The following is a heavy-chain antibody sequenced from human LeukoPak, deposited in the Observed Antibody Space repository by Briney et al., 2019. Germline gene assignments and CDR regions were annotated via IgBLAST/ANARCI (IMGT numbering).Heavy chain of an antibody. Sequence: GGSLRLSCVASGFTFSGSAMHWVRQPSGKGLEWVGRIRSKANSYATAYAASVKGRFTISRDDSNNTAYLQMKSLKTEDTAVYYCTRGISSSWSGFGDYWGQGTLVTVSS. V-gene: IGHV3-73*01. CDR2: IRSKANSYAT. CDR3: TRGISSSWSGFGDY. CDR1: GFTFSGSA. J-gene: IGHJ4*02. D-gene: IGHD6-13*01.